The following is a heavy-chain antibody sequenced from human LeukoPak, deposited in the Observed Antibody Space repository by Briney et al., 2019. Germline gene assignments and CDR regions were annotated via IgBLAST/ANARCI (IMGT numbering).Heavy chain of an antibody. J-gene: IGHJ5*02. CDR3: AANGYYDFWSGYYSDWFDP. CDR2: ISYDGSNK. Sequence: GGSLRLSCAASGFTFSSYAMHWVRQAPGKGLEWVAVISYDGSNKYYADSVKGRFTISRDNSKNTLYLQMNSLRAEDTAVYYCAANGYYDFWSGYYSDWFDPWGQGTLVTVSS. CDR1: GFTFSSYA. D-gene: IGHD3-3*01. V-gene: IGHV3-30-3*01.